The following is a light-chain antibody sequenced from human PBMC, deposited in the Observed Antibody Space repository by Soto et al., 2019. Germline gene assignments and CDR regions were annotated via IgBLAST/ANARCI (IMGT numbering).Light chain of an antibody. V-gene: IGKV1-5*03. CDR3: QQYNSYPYT. CDR1: QSVTLW. J-gene: IGKJ2*01. CDR2: KAS. Sequence: DIPMTQSPSLLAASVGDGVTIACRASQSVTLWLTWYQQKPGKAPKLLLYKASTLESGVPSRFSGNGSETDFTLTISSLQPDDIGTYYCQQYNSYPYTFGQGTKLEIK.